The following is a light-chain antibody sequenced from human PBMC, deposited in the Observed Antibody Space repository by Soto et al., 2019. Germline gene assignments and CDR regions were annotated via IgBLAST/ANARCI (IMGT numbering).Light chain of an antibody. CDR3: QNYSSSPGLST. CDR1: QSVCGIN. Sequence: EIVLTQSPVTLSLYPGERATLSCRASQSVCGINLAWYQKKPGQAPRLLIYGASSSATGIPDRFSGNGSGIQFLLTFSILELEDFAFYYSQNYSSSPGLSTFCQGTKLEIK. V-gene: IGKV3-20*01. J-gene: IGKJ2*01. CDR2: GAS.